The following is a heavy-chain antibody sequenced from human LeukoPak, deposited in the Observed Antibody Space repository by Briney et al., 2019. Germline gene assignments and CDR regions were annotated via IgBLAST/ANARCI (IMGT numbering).Heavy chain of an antibody. CDR2: IYYSGST. D-gene: IGHD3-9*01. Sequence: SETLSLTCTVSGGSISSSSYYWGWIRQPPGKGLEWIGSIYYSGSTYYNPSLKSRVTISVDTSKNQFSLKLSSVTAADTAVYYCAGGYLDYDILTGYYVNWFDPWGQGTLVTVSS. J-gene: IGHJ5*02. CDR1: GGSISSSSYY. V-gene: IGHV4-39*07. CDR3: AGGYLDYDILTGYYVNWFDP.